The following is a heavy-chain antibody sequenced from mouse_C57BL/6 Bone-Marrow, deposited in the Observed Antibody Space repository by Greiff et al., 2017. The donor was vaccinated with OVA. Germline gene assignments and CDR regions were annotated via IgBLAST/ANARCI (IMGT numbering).Heavy chain of an antibody. J-gene: IGHJ4*01. CDR2: INYDGSST. V-gene: IGHV5-16*02. Sequence: DVKLVESEGGLVQPGSSMKLSCTASGFTFSDYYMAWVRQVPEKGLEWVANINYDGSSTYYLDSLKSRFIISRDNAKNILYLQMSSLKSEDTATYYCARRSYYAMDYWGQGTSVTVSS. CDR3: ARRSYYAMDY. CDR1: GFTFSDYY.